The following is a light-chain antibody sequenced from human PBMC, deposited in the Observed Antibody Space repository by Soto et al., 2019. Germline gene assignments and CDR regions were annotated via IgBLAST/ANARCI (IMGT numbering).Light chain of an antibody. J-gene: IGKJ5*01. Sequence: DIQMNQSPSSLSVSVGDRVTITCRASQSISSYLNWYQQKPGKAPALLIYEASNLQSVVPSRFSGSGSGTDFTLTISTLQTEDFATYYCQHNYTHPLTFGQGRRV. CDR2: EAS. CDR3: QHNYTHPLT. CDR1: QSISSY. V-gene: IGKV1-39*01.